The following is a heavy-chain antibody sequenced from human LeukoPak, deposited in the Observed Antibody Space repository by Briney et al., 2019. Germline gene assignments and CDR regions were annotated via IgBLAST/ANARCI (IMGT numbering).Heavy chain of an antibody. V-gene: IGHV1-2*02. D-gene: IGHD2-8*02. J-gene: IGHJ4*02. CDR2: INPNTGGT. CDR1: GYTFTAYY. Sequence: ASVTVSCTASGYTFTAYYMYWVRQAPGQGLEWMGWINPNTGGTNSAQKFQGRVTMTRDTSISTAYMELKRLSSDDTAVYFCAREGFCTGSKCPAEYWGQGTLVTVSS. CDR3: AREGFCTGSKCPAEY.